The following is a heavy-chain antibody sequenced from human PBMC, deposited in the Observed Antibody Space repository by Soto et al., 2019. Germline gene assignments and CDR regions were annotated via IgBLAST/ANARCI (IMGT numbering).Heavy chain of an antibody. Sequence: QAGGSLRLSCAASGFTFSDYSMYWVRQAPGKGLEWVSYISFSSSTIYYADSVKGRFTISRDNAKNSLSLQMNSLRDEDTAVYYCARGGVVVAAPTAWGQGTLVTVSS. J-gene: IGHJ5*02. D-gene: IGHD2-15*01. CDR3: ARGGVVVAAPTA. CDR1: GFTFSDYS. V-gene: IGHV3-48*02. CDR2: ISFSSSTI.